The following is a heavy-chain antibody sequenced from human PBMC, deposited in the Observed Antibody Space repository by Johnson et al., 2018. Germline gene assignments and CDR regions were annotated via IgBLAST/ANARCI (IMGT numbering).Heavy chain of an antibody. CDR1: GFTFSSYW. D-gene: IGHD3-22*01. CDR2: INSDGSST. J-gene: IGHJ1*01. V-gene: IGHV3-74*01. Sequence: EVQLVESGGGLVQPGGSLRLSCAASGFTFSSYWMHWVRQAPGKGLVWVSRINSDGSSTSYADSVKGRFTISRDNAKNTLYRQMNSLRAEDTAVYYCARAPSYYYDSTGRGLSFQHWGQGTLVTVSS. CDR3: ARAPSYYYDSTGRGLSFQH.